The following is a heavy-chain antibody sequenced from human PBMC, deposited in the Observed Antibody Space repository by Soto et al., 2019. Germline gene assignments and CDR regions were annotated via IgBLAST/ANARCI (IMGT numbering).Heavy chain of an antibody. V-gene: IGHV3-33*01. CDR2: IWYDGSNK. CDR3: ARDRRFLEWLDY. Sequence: QMHLVESGGGVVQPGRSLTLSCVASGFTFTSYGIHWVRQAPGKGLEWVAVIWYDGSNKYYGDSVKGRFSISRDNSKNTVYLPMHSLRAEDTAVYYCARDRRFLEWLDYWGQGNLVSVSS. CDR1: GFTFTSYG. D-gene: IGHD3-3*01. J-gene: IGHJ4*02.